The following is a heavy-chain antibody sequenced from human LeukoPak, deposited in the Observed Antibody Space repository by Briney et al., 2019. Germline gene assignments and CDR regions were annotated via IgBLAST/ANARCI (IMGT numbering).Heavy chain of an antibody. CDR3: ARARKGYYFDY. V-gene: IGHV3-11*04. CDR2: IRNTGSTT. Sequence: PGGSLRLSCAASGFTFSDNYMSWIRQAPGKGLEWVSYIRNTGSTTYYADPVKGRFTISRDNAKNSLYLQMNSLRAEGPAVYYCARARKGYYFDYWGQGTLVTVSS. J-gene: IGHJ4*02. D-gene: IGHD1-14*01. CDR1: GFTFSDNY.